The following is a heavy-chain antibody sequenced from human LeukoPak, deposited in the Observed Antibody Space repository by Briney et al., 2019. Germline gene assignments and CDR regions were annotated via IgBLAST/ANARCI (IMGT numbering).Heavy chain of an antibody. V-gene: IGHV4-61*02. CDR3: ARFGESSSWYYFFGMDV. D-gene: IGHD6-13*01. CDR2: IYTTGST. J-gene: IGHJ6*02. Sequence: SETLSLTCTVSGGSISSSSYYWSWIRQPAGKGLEWTGRIYTTGSTNYNPSLKSRVTISLDTSKNQFSLKLTSVTAADTGIYYCARFGESSSWYYFFGMDVWGQGTTVTVSS. CDR1: GGSISSSSYY.